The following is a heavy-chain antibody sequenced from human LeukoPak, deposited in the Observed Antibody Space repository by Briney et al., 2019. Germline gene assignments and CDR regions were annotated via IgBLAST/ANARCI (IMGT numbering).Heavy chain of an antibody. J-gene: IGHJ4*02. CDR3: ARPYDSGGYYTPYLGY. Sequence: SVKVSCKASGGTFSSYAISWVRQAPGQGLEWMGGIIPIFGTANYAQKFQGRVTITADESTSTAYMELSSLRSEDTAVYYCARPYDSGGYYTPYLGYWGQGTLVTVSS. CDR2: IIPIFGTA. D-gene: IGHD3-22*01. V-gene: IGHV1-69*13. CDR1: GGTFSSYA.